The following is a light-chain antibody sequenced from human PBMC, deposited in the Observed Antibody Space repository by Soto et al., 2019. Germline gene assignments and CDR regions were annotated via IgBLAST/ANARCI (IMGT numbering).Light chain of an antibody. CDR3: QQYGGSPRT. CDR1: QSISSNF. CDR2: GAS. Sequence: EIVLTQSPGTLSLSPGEGATLSCRASQSISSNFLAWYQQKRGQAPRLLIHGASNRATGIPDRFNGSGSGTDFTLTITRLEPEDFAVYYCQQYGGSPRTFGQGTKVEVK. V-gene: IGKV3-20*01. J-gene: IGKJ1*01.